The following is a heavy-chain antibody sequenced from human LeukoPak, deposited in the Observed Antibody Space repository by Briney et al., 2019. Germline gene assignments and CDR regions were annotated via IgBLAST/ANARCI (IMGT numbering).Heavy chain of an antibody. CDR3: ARHVGYYDSSSDAFDI. CDR1: GGSISSYY. J-gene: IGHJ3*02. V-gene: IGHV4-59*08. D-gene: IGHD3-22*01. Sequence: SETLSLTCTVSGGSISSYYWSWIRQPPGKGLEWIGYIYYSGSTDYNPSLKSRVTISVDTSKNQFSLKLSSVTAADTAVYYCARHVGYYDSSSDAFDIWGQGTMVTVSS. CDR2: IYYSGST.